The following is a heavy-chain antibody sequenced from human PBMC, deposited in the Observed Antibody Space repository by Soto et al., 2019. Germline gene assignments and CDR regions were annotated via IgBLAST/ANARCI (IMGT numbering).Heavy chain of an antibody. D-gene: IGHD3-22*01. Sequence: ALVKVSCKASGYTFAAYAMHWMRQAPGQRLEWMGWINVDNGNTLYSQRFQDRVTITRDRSASTAYMALSSLRSEDTAVYYCARDQGYYDSGSYYHPWGQGTLVTVSS. CDR2: INVDNGNT. J-gene: IGHJ5*02. CDR3: ARDQGYYDSGSYYHP. CDR1: GYTFAAYA. V-gene: IGHV1-3*01.